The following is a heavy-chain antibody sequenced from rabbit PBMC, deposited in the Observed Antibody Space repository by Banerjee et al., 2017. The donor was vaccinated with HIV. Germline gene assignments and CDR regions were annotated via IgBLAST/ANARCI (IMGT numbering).Heavy chain of an antibody. CDR2: ISAGSSGST. Sequence: QEQLEESGGDLVKPEGSLTLTCTASGFSFSSGYWIYWVRQAPGKGLEWIACISAGSSGSTYYASWAKGRFTISKTSSTTVTLQMTSLTAADTATYFCARGSYYTYGSNGYNLWGQGTLVTVS. CDR3: ARGSYYTYGSNGYNL. CDR1: GFSFSSGYW. V-gene: IGHV1S45*01. D-gene: IGHD6-1*01. J-gene: IGHJ4*01.